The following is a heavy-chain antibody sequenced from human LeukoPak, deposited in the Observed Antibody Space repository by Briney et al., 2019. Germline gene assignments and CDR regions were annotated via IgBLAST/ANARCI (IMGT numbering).Heavy chain of an antibody. V-gene: IGHV4-4*02. J-gene: IGHJ5*02. CDR2: IYYSGRT. D-gene: IGHD3-3*01. CDR3: ARVDHYDFWVFP. CDR1: GGSISSSNW. Sequence: SETLSLTCGVSGGSISSSNWWSWVRQPPGKGLEWIGEIYYSGRTNYNPSLKNRVTMSVDKSNNQFSLKLSSVTAADTAVYYCARVDHYDFWVFPWGQGTLVTVSS.